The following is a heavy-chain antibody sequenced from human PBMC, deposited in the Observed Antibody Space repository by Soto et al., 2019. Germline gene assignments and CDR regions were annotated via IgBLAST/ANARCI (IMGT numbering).Heavy chain of an antibody. V-gene: IGHV4-34*01. Sequence: PSETLSLTSADYCGPFSGYYWSRIRQPPGKGLEWIGESNHSGSTNYHPSLKSRVTISVDTSKNQFSLKLSSVTAADTAVYYCARLHGYCISSRCHGHYAMDVWGQGTTVS. J-gene: IGHJ6*02. CDR3: ARLHGYCISSRCHGHYAMDV. CDR1: CGPFSGYY. CDR2: SNHSGST. D-gene: IGHD2-2*01.